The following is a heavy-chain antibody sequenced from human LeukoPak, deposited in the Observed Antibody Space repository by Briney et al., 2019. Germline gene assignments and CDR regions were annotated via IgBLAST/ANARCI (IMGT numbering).Heavy chain of an antibody. D-gene: IGHD1-7*01. J-gene: IGHJ3*02. CDR3: AGTRRGELRNAFDI. CDR1: GFTFSSYA. CDR2: ISYDGSNK. V-gene: IGHV3-30-3*01. Sequence: QSGGSLRLSCAASGFTFSSYAMHWVRQAPGKGLEWVAVISYDGSNKYYADSVKGRFTISRDNSKNTLYLQMNSLRAEDTAVYYCAGTRRGELRNAFDIWGQGTMVTVSS.